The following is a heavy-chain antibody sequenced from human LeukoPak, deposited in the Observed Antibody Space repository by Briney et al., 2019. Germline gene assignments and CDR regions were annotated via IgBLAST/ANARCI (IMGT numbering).Heavy chain of an antibody. D-gene: IGHD6-13*01. CDR2: IIPIFGTA. CDR3: ARGYRPGAAGTRVDY. Sequence: SVKVSCKASGGTFISYGFSCVRQPPGQGLEWMGGIIPIFGTANYAQKFQGRVTNTADESTSTAYMELSSLRSEDTAVYYCARGYRPGAAGTRVDYWGQGTLVTVSS. V-gene: IGHV1-69*13. CDR1: GGTFISYG. J-gene: IGHJ4*02.